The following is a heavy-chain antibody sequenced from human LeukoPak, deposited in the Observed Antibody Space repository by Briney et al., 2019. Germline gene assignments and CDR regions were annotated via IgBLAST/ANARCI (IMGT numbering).Heavy chain of an antibody. D-gene: IGHD3-16*01. CDR2: ISGSGGST. Sequence: GGSLRLSCAASGFTFSSYAVSWVRQAPGKGLEWVSAISGSGGSTYYADSVKGRFTISRDNSKHTLYLQMNSLRAEDTAVYYCAKGPALGGGFDYWGQGTLVTVSS. CDR3: AKGPALGGGFDY. V-gene: IGHV3-23*01. CDR1: GFTFSSYA. J-gene: IGHJ4*02.